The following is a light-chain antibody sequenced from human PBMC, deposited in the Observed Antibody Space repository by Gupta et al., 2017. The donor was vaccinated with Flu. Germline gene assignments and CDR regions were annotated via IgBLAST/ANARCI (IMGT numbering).Light chain of an antibody. V-gene: IGLV2-14*01. CDR3: SSYRKSNTVVV. CDR1: SDVGGYDY. Sequence: SDVGGYDYVSWYQQHPGKAPELMIFEVSRRPSGISDRFSGSKSGNTASLTISGLLAEDEAYYYCSSYRKSNTVVVFGGGTKLTVL. J-gene: IGLJ2*01. CDR2: EVS.